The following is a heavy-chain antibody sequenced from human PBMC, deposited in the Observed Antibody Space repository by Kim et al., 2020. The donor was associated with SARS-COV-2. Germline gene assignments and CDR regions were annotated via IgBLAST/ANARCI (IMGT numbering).Heavy chain of an antibody. CDR3: ASGYYGSGTNY. V-gene: IGHV4-34*01. J-gene: IGHJ4*02. CDR2: T. D-gene: IGHD3-10*01. Sequence: TNHTPSLNSRVTISVDTSKNQFSLTLSSVTAADTAVYYCASGYYGSGTNYWGQGTLVTVSS.